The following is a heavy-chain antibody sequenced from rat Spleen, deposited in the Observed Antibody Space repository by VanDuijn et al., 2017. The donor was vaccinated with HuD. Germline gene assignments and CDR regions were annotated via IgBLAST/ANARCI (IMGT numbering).Heavy chain of an antibody. D-gene: IGHD1-11*01. CDR2: IWTGGST. J-gene: IGHJ2*01. V-gene: IGHV2-30*01. CDR1: GFSLTSYN. Sequence: QVQLKESGPGLVQPSQTLSLTCTVSGFSLTSYNVHWVRQPTGKGLEWMGVIWTGGSTDYNSALKSRLSISRDTSESQVFLKMNSLQTEDTAMYCCARPTGYWGQGVMVTVSS. CDR3: ARPTGY.